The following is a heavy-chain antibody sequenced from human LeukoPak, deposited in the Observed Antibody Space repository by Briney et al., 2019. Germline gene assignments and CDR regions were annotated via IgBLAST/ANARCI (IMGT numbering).Heavy chain of an antibody. CDR2: ISYDGSNK. CDR1: GFTFSSYA. D-gene: IGHD1-1*01. V-gene: IGHV3-30-3*01. J-gene: IGHJ4*02. CDR3: ARTLDERGFDY. Sequence: GGSLRLSCAASGFTFSSYAMHWARQAPGKGLEWVAVISYDGSNKYYADSVKGRFTISRDNSKNTLYLQMNSLGAEDTAVYYCARTLDERGFDYWGQGTLVTVSS.